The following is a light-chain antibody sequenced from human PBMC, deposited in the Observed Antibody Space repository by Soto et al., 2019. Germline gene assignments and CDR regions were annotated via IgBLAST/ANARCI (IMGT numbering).Light chain of an antibody. CDR2: DAS. J-gene: IGKJ4*01. CDR3: QQYNAWLS. V-gene: IGKV3-15*01. CDR1: QSVSSN. Sequence: EIVMTQSPATLSVSPGERATLSCRASQSVSSNLAWYHQKPGQPPRLLIYDASTRATGLPARFSGSGSGTEFTLTISSLQSEDFGVYFCQQYNAWLSFGGGTKVEIK.